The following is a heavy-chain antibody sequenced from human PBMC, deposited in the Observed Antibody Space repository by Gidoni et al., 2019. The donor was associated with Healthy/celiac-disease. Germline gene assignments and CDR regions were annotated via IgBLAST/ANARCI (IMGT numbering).Heavy chain of an antibody. J-gene: IGHJ6*03. CDR1: GVTLSSYA. CDR2: ISGSGGST. D-gene: IGHD3-3*01. Sequence: EVQLLGAGGGVVQPGGARGLSCAAAGVTLSSYAMSWVRQAPGKGLEGVSAISGSGGSTYYADSVKGRFTISRDNSKNTLYLQMNSLRAEDTAVYYCAKGGKDYDFWSGYYMDVWGKGTTVTVSS. V-gene: IGHV3-23*01. CDR3: AKGGKDYDFWSGYYMDV.